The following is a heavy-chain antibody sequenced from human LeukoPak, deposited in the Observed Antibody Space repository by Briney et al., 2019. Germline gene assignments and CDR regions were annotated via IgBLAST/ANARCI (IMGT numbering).Heavy chain of an antibody. J-gene: IGHJ4*02. CDR1: GGSISSYY. V-gene: IGHV4-4*07. Sequence: PSETLSLTCTVSGGSISSYYWSWIRQPAGKGLEWIGRIYTTGSTNYNPSLKSRVTMSVDTSKNQFSLKLNSVTAADTAVYYCARATVAGLSYFDDWGQGTLVTVSS. CDR2: IYTTGST. CDR3: ARATVAGLSYFDD. D-gene: IGHD6-19*01.